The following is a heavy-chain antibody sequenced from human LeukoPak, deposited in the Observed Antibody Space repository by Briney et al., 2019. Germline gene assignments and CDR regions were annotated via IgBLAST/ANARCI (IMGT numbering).Heavy chain of an antibody. Sequence: GGSLRLSCAASGFTFSSYGMHWVRQAPGKGLEWVAFIRYDGSNKYYAESVKGRFTISRDNSKNTLYLQMNSLRAEDTAVYYCAKDGDGETGRFDYWGQGTLVTVCS. CDR1: GFTFSSYG. CDR2: IRYDGSNK. J-gene: IGHJ4*02. V-gene: IGHV3-30*02. D-gene: IGHD3-10*01. CDR3: AKDGDGETGRFDY.